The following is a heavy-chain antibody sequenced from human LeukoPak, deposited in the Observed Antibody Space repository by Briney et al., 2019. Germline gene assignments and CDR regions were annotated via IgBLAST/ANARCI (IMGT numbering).Heavy chain of an antibody. CDR3: ARRSGTHSDFDS. V-gene: IGHV1-18*01. D-gene: IGHD1-26*01. J-gene: IGHJ4*01. CDR1: GYTFSSYA. Sequence: ASVKVSCKASGYTFSSYAISWVRQAPGQGLEWMGWISTDKGNTYYAQKLQGRVTMTTDRSTSTAHMELRSLRSDDTAVYYCARRSGTHSDFDSWGQGTLVTVSS. CDR2: ISTDKGNT.